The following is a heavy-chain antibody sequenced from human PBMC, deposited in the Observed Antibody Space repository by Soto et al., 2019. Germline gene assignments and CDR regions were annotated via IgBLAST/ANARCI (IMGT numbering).Heavy chain of an antibody. D-gene: IGHD6-19*01. CDR3: ARGGRQWLVSPTDY. CDR2: ISSSGSTI. V-gene: IGHV3-48*03. CDR1: GFTFSSYE. Sequence: GGSLRLSCAASGFTFSSYEMNWVRQAPWKGLEWASYISSSGSTIYYADSVKGRFTISRDNAKNSLYLQMNSLRAEDTAVYYCARGGRQWLVSPTDYWGQGTLVTV. J-gene: IGHJ4*02.